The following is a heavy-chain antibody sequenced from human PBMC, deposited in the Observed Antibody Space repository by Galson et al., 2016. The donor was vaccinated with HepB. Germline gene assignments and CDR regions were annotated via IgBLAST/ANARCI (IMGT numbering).Heavy chain of an antibody. Sequence: SETLSLTCTVSGGSINSDYWSWIRQPPGKGLEWIGCIHSSGSTKYDPSLTGRVTISIDTSKREFSLRLRSVTAADTAVYYCARLRGYNRAWWRSDHWGRGTLASVSS. CDR1: GGSINSDY. D-gene: IGHD6-19*01. CDR3: ARLRGYNRAWWRSDH. J-gene: IGHJ5*02. V-gene: IGHV4-4*09. CDR2: IHSSGST.